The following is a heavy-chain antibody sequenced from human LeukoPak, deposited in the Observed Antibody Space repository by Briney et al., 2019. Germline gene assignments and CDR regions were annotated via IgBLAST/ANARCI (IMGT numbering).Heavy chain of an antibody. D-gene: IGHD3-10*01. Sequence: SETLSLTCAVYGGSFSGYYWSWIRQPPGKGLEWIGEINHSGSTNYNPSLKSRVTISVDTSKNQFSLKLSSVTTADTAVYYCATQTYYYGSGVNWFDPWGQRSLVTVSS. V-gene: IGHV4-34*01. CDR2: INHSGST. CDR1: GGSFSGYY. J-gene: IGHJ5*02. CDR3: ATQTYYYGSGVNWFDP.